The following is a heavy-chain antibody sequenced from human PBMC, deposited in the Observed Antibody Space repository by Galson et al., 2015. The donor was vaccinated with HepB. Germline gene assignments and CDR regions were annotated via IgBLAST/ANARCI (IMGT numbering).Heavy chain of an antibody. Sequence: SLRLSCAVSGFTFSGSAMHWVRQTSGKGLEWVGRIRSKGNNYATAYAASVKGRFTISRDDSKNTAYLEMNTLQTEDTAVYYCAGSYYGLDTDAFDIWGQGTMVTVSS. CDR3: AGSYYGLDTDAFDI. J-gene: IGHJ3*02. V-gene: IGHV3-73*01. CDR1: GFTFSGSA. CDR2: IRSKGNNYAT. D-gene: IGHD2-21*01.